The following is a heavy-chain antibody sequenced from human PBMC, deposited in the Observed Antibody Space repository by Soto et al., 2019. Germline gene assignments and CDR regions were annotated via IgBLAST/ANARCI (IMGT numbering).Heavy chain of an antibody. D-gene: IGHD3-10*02. J-gene: IGHJ6*02. CDR3: AGGYYYVGSGPYLYIYGMDA. CDR2: VYYTGNS. V-gene: IGHV4-59*11. Sequence: NPSETLSLTCTVSGGSISTHYWSWVRQVPGRGLEWLGYVYYTGNSKHNPSLKGRVTVSIAPSKSQFSLELTSVTAADSAVYYCAGGYYYVGSGPYLYIYGMDAWDQGPRSPSP. CDR1: GGSISTHY.